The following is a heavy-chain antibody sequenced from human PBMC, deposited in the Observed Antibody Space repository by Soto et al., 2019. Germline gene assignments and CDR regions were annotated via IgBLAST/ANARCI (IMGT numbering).Heavy chain of an antibody. CDR1: GYTLTELS. CDR3: ATDLFPDYADAWVTFRPADY. J-gene: IGHJ4*02. Sequence: VELVQSGAEVKKPGASVKVSCKVSGYTLTELSMHWVRQAPGKGLEWMGVFDAEDGSASYAQNFQGRVTMTVDTSTDTAYMEVTSLRSEDTAVYYCATDLFPDYADAWVTFRPADYWGQGTQVTVSS. V-gene: IGHV1-24*01. D-gene: IGHD3-16*02. CDR2: FDAEDGSA.